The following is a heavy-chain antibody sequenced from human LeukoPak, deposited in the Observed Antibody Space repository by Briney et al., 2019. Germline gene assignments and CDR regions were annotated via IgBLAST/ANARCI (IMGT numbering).Heavy chain of an antibody. CDR2: INHSGST. CDR3: ASSPGLVATTLYYYYYGMDV. CDR1: GGSFSGYY. Sequence: SETLSLTCAVYGGSFSGYYWSWIRRPPGKGLEWIGEINHSGSTNYNPSLKSRVTISVDTSKNQFSLKLSSVTAADTAVYYCASSPGLVATTLYYYYYGMDVWGQGTTVTVSS. D-gene: IGHD5-12*01. J-gene: IGHJ6*02. V-gene: IGHV4-34*01.